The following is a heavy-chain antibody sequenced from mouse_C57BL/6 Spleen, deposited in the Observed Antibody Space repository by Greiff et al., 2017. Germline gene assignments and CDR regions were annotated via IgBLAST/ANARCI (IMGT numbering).Heavy chain of an antibody. Sequence: KQSCKASGYTFTSYWMQWVKQRPGQGLEWIGEIDPSDSYTNYNQKFKGQATLTVDTSSSTAYMQLSSLTSEDSAVYYCARLSSSRYFDVWGTGTTVTVSS. J-gene: IGHJ1*03. D-gene: IGHD1-1*01. CDR3: ARLSSSRYFDV. V-gene: IGHV1-50*01. CDR1: GYTFTSYW. CDR2: IDPSDSYT.